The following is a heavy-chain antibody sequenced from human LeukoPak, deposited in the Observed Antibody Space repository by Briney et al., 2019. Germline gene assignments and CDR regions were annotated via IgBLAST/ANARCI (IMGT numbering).Heavy chain of an antibody. CDR1: GFTFSSYA. CDR3: ARGPGRYCRSTSCSHFDY. CDR2: ISYDGSNK. V-gene: IGHV3-30-3*01. J-gene: IGHJ4*02. Sequence: GSLRLPGAASGFTFSSYAMHWVRQAPGKGLEWVAVISYDGSNKYYAESVKGRFTISSDNSKTTLYLQMNSLRAEDTAVYYCARGPGRYCRSTSCSHFDYWGQGTLVTVSS. D-gene: IGHD2-2*01.